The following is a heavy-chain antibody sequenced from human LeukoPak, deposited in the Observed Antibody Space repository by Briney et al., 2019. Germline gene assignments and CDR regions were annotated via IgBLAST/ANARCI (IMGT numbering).Heavy chain of an antibody. J-gene: IGHJ4*02. CDR1: GYTFTSHG. D-gene: IGHD2-21*01. Sequence: VASVKVSCKASGYTFTSHGINWVRQAPGQGLEWMGRINTNNGNTNYAQRVQGRLTMTTDTSTRTAYMELRSLRSDDTAIYYCARAGGSYSPSDYWGQGTLVTVSS. CDR3: ARAGGSYSPSDY. CDR2: INTNNGNT. V-gene: IGHV1-18*01.